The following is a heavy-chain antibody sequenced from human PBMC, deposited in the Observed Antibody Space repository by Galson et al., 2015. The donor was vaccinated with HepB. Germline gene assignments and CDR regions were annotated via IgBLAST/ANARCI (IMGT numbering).Heavy chain of an antibody. CDR3: AKDIGGFWFDP. V-gene: IGHV3-74*01. J-gene: IGHJ5*02. CDR1: GFTFSSYW. D-gene: IGHD3-10*01. Sequence: SLRLSCAASGFTFSSYWMHWVRQAPGKGLVWVSRINSDGSSTSYADSVKGRFTISRDNAKNSLYLQMNSLRAEDTALYYCAKDIGGFWFDPWGQGTLVTVSS. CDR2: INSDGSST.